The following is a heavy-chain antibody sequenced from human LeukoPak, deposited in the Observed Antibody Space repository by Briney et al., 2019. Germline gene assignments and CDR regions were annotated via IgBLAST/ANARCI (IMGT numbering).Heavy chain of an antibody. CDR1: GGSISSYY. D-gene: IGHD3-3*01. CDR2: IYYSGST. V-gene: IGHV4-59*01. J-gene: IGHJ4*02. Sequence: SETLSLTCTVSGGSISSYYWSWIRQPPGKGLEWIGYIYYSGSTNYNPSLKSRVTISVDTSKNQFSLKLSSVTAADTAVYYCARDPTRSGYFDYWGQGTLVTVSS. CDR3: ARDPTRSGYFDY.